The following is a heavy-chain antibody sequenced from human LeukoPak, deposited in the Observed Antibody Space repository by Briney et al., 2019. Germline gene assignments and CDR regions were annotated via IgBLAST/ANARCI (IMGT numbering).Heavy chain of an antibody. CDR2: FYSSTRT. CDR3: ARCMSELDYGDYAYYYHMDV. Sequence: SETLSLTCTVSGGSISSYYWSWIRQPAGKGLEWIGHFYSSTRTTYNPSLESRVTISGDTAKNQFSLKLDSVTAADTAVYFCARCMSELDYGDYAYYYHMDVCGKGTTVTVSS. CDR1: GGSISSYY. D-gene: IGHD4-17*01. V-gene: IGHV4-4*07. J-gene: IGHJ6*04.